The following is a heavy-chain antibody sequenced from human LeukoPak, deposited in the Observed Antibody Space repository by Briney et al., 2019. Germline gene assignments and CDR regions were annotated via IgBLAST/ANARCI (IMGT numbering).Heavy chain of an antibody. V-gene: IGHV3-48*03. CDR2: ISSSGSII. CDR1: GFTFSSYE. D-gene: IGHD1-14*01. J-gene: IGHJ4*02. Sequence: GGSLRLSCAASGFTFSSYEMNWVRQAPGKGLEWVSYISSSGSIIYYADSVKGRFTISRDNAKNSLYLQMNSPRAEDTAVYYCARGGLPKPFDYWGQGTLVTVSS. CDR3: ARGGLPKPFDY.